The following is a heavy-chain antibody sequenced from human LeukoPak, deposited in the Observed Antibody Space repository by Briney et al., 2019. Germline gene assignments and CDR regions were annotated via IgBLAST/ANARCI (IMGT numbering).Heavy chain of an antibody. J-gene: IGHJ5*02. Sequence: GGSLRLSCAASGLIFNNYAMAWVRQAPGKGREWVSTISGNGGNTYYADSVKGRFTISRDNSKNTLYLQMNTLRAEDTAVYYCVKEAQFAGTSDGFGPWGQGTLVTVSS. CDR1: GLIFNNYA. CDR2: ISGNGGNT. D-gene: IGHD1-1*01. CDR3: VKEAQFAGTSDGFGP. V-gene: IGHV3-23*01.